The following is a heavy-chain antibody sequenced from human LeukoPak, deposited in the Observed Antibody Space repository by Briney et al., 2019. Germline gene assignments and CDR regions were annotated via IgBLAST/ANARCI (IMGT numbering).Heavy chain of an antibody. CDR2: IYYSGYT. V-gene: IGHV4-59*01. D-gene: IGHD6-19*01. J-gene: IGHJ5*02. CDR3: ASSKTNGDSSGWYAWFDP. Sequence: SETLSLTCTVSGGSINNYYWSWIRQPPGKGLEWIGYIYYSGYTNYNPSLKSRVTISVDTSKNQFSLKLSSVTTADTAVYYCASSKTNGDSSGWYAWFDPWGQGTLVTVSS. CDR1: GGSINNYY.